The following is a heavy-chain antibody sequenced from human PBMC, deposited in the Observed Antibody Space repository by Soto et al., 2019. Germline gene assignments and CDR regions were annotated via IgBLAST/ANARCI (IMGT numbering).Heavy chain of an antibody. J-gene: IGHJ6*02. CDR1: GYTFTAYY. V-gene: IGHV1-2*02. Sequence: QVQLVQSGAEVKEPGDAVRVSCEASGYTFTAYYIHWVRQAPGQGLAWMGWINTEFGDTTYEQDSQGRVSMTRDMSTSTDYMELSRLTSGDTAIYYCARNMDYYYGPGSGNGHGFWGQGTTVTVFS. D-gene: IGHD3-10*01. CDR3: ARNMDYYYGPGSGNGHGF. CDR2: INTEFGDT.